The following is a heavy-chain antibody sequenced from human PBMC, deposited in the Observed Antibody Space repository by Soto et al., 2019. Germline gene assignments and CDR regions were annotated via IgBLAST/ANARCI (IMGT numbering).Heavy chain of an antibody. Sequence: EVQLLESGGGLLQPGGSLRLSCAASGFTFTNYAMSWVRQAPGKGLEWVSAISGSGGSTYYADSVKGRFTISRDNSKNTLELQVNSLRAEDTATSYCAFPAIPAAGEAGFDYWGQGTLVTVSS. CDR1: GFTFTNYA. CDR2: ISGSGGST. D-gene: IGHD2-2*01. CDR3: AFPAIPAAGEAGFDY. J-gene: IGHJ4*02. V-gene: IGHV3-23*01.